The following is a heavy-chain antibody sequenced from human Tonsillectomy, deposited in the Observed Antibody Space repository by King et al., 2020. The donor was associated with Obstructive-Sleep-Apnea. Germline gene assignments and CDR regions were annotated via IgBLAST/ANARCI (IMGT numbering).Heavy chain of an antibody. CDR2: ISGSGGST. J-gene: IGHJ4*02. D-gene: IGHD3-3*01. CDR3: AKEGEGYDFWSGYYRRYFDY. Sequence: VQLVESGGGLVQPGGSLRLSCAASGFTFSSYAMSWVRQAPGKGLEWVSAISGSGGSTYYADSVKGRFTISRDNSKNTLYLQMNSLRAEDTAVYYCAKEGEGYDFWSGYYRRYFDYWGQGTLVTVSS. CDR1: GFTFSSYA. V-gene: IGHV3-23*04.